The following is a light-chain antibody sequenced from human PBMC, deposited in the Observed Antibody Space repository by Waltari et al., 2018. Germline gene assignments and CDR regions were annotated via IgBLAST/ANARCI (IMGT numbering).Light chain of an antibody. Sequence: QSALTQPASVSGSPGQSITIPCTGTSSDIGAYNYVSWYQHRPGKAPKLIISEVRRRPSGVSNRFSGSKSGNMASLTISGLQAEDEADYYCNSYTTSSTWVFGGGTKLTVL. CDR3: NSYTTSSTWV. CDR2: EVR. CDR1: SSDIGAYNY. J-gene: IGLJ3*02. V-gene: IGLV2-14*01.